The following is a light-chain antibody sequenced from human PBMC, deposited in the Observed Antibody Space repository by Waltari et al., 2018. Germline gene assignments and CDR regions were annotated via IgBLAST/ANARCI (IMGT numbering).Light chain of an antibody. CDR3: QQYNNWPPYT. CDR2: GAS. Sequence: VMTQSPAPLSVSPGERATFSCRASQSVSSNLAWYQQKPGQAPRLLIYGASTRATGIPARFSGSGSGTEFTLTISSLQSEDFAVYYCQQYNNWPPYTFGQGTKLEIK. V-gene: IGKV3-15*01. CDR1: QSVSSN. J-gene: IGKJ2*01.